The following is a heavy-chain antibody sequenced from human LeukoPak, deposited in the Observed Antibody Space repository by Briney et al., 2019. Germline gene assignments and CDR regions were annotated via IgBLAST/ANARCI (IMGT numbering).Heavy chain of an antibody. CDR1: GDSISRGDYY. Sequence: PSETLSLTCTVSGDSISRGDYYWTWIRQPPGKGLEWIGYIYHSGDTYYNPSLKSRATISVDTSKNQFSLKLMSVTAADTAVYYCARVPAAFDIWGQGRMVTVSS. CDR2: IYHSGDT. CDR3: ARVPAAFDI. V-gene: IGHV4-30-4*01. J-gene: IGHJ3*02. D-gene: IGHD1-14*01.